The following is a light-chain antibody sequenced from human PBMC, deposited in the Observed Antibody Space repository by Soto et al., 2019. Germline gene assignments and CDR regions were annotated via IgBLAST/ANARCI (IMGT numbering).Light chain of an antibody. CDR3: QKYGSSPRT. CDR2: GAS. V-gene: IGKV3-20*01. Sequence: EIVLTQSPGTLSLSPGERATLSCRASQNISSRYLAWYQQKPGQAPRLLISGASSRATGIPDRFSGSGSGTDFTLTISRLEPEDFAVYYCQKYGSSPRTCGQGNKGAIK. CDR1: QNISSRY. J-gene: IGKJ1*01.